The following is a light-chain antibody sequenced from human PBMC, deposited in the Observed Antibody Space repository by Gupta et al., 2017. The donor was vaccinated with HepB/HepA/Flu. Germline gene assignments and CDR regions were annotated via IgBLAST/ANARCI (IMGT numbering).Light chain of an antibody. Sequence: QSALTQPASVSGSPGQSITISCTGTSSDVGSYNLVSWYQQHPGKAPKLLIYAVTGRPSGVPDRVSGSESSTNDSSTVSGLQAEDEADDDYFSCVDGDVGVFGPGTKVTVL. V-gene: IGLV2-23*02. CDR3: FSCVDGDVGV. J-gene: IGLJ1*01. CDR1: SSDVGSYNL. CDR2: AVT.